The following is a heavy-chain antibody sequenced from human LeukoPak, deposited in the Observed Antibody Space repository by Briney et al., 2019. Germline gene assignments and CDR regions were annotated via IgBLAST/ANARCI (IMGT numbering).Heavy chain of an antibody. Sequence: AGGSLRLSCAASGFRFSSYAMSWVRQAPGKGLEWVSAISGSGVSTYYADSVKGRFTVSRDNSKNTLYLQMNSLRAEDTAVYYCAKWGSNYPTIYYYYYMDVWGKGTTVTVSS. J-gene: IGHJ6*03. CDR2: ISGSGVST. CDR1: GFRFSSYA. D-gene: IGHD4-11*01. V-gene: IGHV3-23*01. CDR3: AKWGSNYPTIYYYYYMDV.